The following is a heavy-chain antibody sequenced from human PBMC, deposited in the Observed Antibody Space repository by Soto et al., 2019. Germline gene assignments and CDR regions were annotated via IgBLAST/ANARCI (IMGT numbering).Heavy chain of an antibody. CDR2: MNPNSGNT. Sequence: GASVKVSCKASGYTFTSYGISWVRQAPGQGLEWMGWMNPNSGNTGYAQKFQGRVTLTRDTSISTAYMELSSLRSEDTAVYYCARRSMDSWYVDAFDIWGQGTMVTVSS. D-gene: IGHD6-13*01. CDR3: ARRSMDSWYVDAFDI. J-gene: IGHJ3*02. V-gene: IGHV1-8*02. CDR1: GYTFTSYG.